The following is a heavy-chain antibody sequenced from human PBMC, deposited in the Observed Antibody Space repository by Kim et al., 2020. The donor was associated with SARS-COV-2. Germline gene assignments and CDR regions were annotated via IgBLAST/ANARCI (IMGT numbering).Heavy chain of an antibody. D-gene: IGHD7-27*01. J-gene: IGHJ4*02. CDR1: GYTFTDYH. CDR2: INPNSGGT. V-gene: IGHV1-2*02. Sequence: ASVKVSCKASGYTFTDYHIHWVRQAPGQGLEWMGWINPNSGGTNYAQKFQGRVTMTRDTSISTTYMELSRLGSDDTAVYYCARSGFNWGLDYWGQGTLVTVSS. CDR3: ARSGFNWGLDY.